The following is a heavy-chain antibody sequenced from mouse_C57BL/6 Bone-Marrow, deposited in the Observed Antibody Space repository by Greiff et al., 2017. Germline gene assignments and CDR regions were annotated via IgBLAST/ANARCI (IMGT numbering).Heavy chain of an antibody. CDR1: GFSLTSYG. CDR2: IWSGGST. Sequence: QVQLKESGPGLVQPSQSLSITCTVSGFSLTSYGVHWVRQSQGKGLEWLGVIWSGGSTGSNAAFMSRLGITKTNSKSLVFLKMNSLPADDTVIYYCAKRTHVGAMDYGVPGTSVTGSA. J-gene: IGHJ4*01. V-gene: IGHV2-5*01. CDR3: AKRTHVGAMDY.